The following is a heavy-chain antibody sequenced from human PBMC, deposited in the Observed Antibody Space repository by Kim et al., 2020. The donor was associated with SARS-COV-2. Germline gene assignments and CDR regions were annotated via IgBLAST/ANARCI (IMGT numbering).Heavy chain of an antibody. J-gene: IGHJ4*02. Sequence: AQKFQGRVTMTRDTSISTAYMELSRLRSDDTAVYYCAREAISSSWYYFDYWGQGTLVTVSS. V-gene: IGHV1-2*02. CDR3: AREAISSSWYYFDY. D-gene: IGHD6-13*01.